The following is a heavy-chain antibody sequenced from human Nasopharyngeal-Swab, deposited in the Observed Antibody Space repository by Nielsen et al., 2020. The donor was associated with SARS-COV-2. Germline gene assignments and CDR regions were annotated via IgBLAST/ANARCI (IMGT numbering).Heavy chain of an antibody. CDR3: ARDPSGWGAYSDY. Sequence: ASVKVSCKASGYTFPNYGIFWVRQAPGQGLECMGWISPSNGNTNYAQTVQGRVTVTTDTSTTTAYMELRSLRSDDTAVYYCARDPSGWGAYSDYWGQGTLVTVSS. CDR1: GYTFPNYG. J-gene: IGHJ4*02. D-gene: IGHD6-19*01. CDR2: ISPSNGNT. V-gene: IGHV1-18*01.